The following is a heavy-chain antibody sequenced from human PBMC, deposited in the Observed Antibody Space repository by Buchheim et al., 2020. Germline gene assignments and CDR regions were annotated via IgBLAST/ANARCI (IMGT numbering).Heavy chain of an antibody. CDR3: ARDQDGDYVDWFDP. D-gene: IGHD4-17*01. CDR2: IYTSGST. Sequence: QVQLQESGPGLVKPSQTLSLTCTVSGGSISSGSYYWSWIRQPAGKGLEWIGRIYTSGSTNYNPSLKSRVTISVDTSKNQFSLKLSSVTAADTAVYYCARDQDGDYVDWFDPWGQGTL. V-gene: IGHV4-61*02. J-gene: IGHJ5*02. CDR1: GGSISSGSYY.